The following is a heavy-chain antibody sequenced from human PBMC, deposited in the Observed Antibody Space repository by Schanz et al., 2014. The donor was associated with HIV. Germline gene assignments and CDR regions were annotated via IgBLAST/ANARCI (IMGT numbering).Heavy chain of an antibody. CDR2: IYYSGNT. V-gene: IGHV4-34*01. CDR3: AREDVSNWSFDL. D-gene: IGHD3-10*02. J-gene: IGHJ2*01. CDR1: GGSFSGDY. Sequence: QVQLQQWGAGLLKPSETLSLTCAVYGGSFSGDYWTWLRQSPGKALEWIGYIYYSGNTHYNPSLRGRLTISVDTSKNQFSLEVNSVTAADTAVYYCAREDVSNWSFDLWGRGTLVSVSS.